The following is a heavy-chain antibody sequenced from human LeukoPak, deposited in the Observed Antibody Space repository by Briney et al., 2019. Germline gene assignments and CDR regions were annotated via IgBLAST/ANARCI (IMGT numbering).Heavy chain of an antibody. Sequence: GGSLRLSCAASGFTVSSSYMSWVRQAPGKGLEWVSVIYSGGSTYYADSVRGRFTISRDDSKNTLYLQMNSLRAEDTAVYYCARDGYSYSFGYWGQGTLVTVSS. D-gene: IGHD5-18*01. CDR2: IYSGGST. V-gene: IGHV3-53*01. CDR1: GFTVSSSY. CDR3: ARDGYSYSFGY. J-gene: IGHJ4*02.